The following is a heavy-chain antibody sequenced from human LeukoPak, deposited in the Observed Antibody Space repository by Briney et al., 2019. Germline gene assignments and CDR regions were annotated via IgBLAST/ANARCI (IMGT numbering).Heavy chain of an antibody. CDR1: GGTFSSYA. V-gene: IGHV1-69*05. CDR3: AAAAADLRVTYYYYYIDV. D-gene: IGHD6-13*01. J-gene: IGHJ6*03. Sequence: SVKVSCKASGGTFSSYATSWVRQAPGQGLEWMGGIIPIFGTANYAQKFQGRVTITTDESTSTAYMELSSLRSEDTAVYYCAAAAADLRVTYYYYYIDVWGKGTTVTVSS. CDR2: IIPIFGTA.